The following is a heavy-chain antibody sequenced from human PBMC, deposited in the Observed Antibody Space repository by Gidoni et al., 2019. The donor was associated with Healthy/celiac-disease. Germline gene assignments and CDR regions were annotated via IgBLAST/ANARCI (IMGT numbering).Heavy chain of an antibody. V-gene: IGHV4-61*01. CDR3: AREMGGTQWSDYGMDV. J-gene: IGHJ6*02. CDR1: GGSVSSGSYY. Sequence: QESGPGLVKPSETLSLTCTVSGGSVSSGSYYWSWIRQPPGKGLEWIGYIYYSGSTNYNPSLKSRVTISVDTSKNQFSLKLSSVTAADTAVYYCAREMGGTQWSDYGMDVWGQGTTVTVSS. CDR2: IYYSGST. D-gene: IGHD2-8*01.